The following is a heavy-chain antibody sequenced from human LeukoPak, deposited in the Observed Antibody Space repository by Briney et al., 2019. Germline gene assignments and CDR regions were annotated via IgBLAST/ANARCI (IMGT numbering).Heavy chain of an antibody. J-gene: IGHJ4*02. CDR3: VTTRARINFQF. CDR1: GLTFSEYG. CDR2: MWYDGSHK. Sequence: GGSLRLSCAVSGLTFSEYGFHWVRQAPGKWLEWVAVMWYDGSHKDYGDSVKGRFTISRDDTKNTLYLQMSSLKVEDTGVYYCVTTRARINFQFWRQGTLFTVLS. V-gene: IGHV3-33*03. D-gene: IGHD4-11*01.